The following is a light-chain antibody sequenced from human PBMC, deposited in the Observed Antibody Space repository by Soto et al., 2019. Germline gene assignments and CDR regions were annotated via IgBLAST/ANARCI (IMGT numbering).Light chain of an antibody. CDR2: WAS. J-gene: IGKJ1*01. V-gene: IGKV4-1*01. Sequence: DIVMTQSPDSLAVSLGERATINCKSSQSVLYSSNNKNYLAWYQQKPGQPPKLLIYWASTRESVFPDRFSGSRSGTDFTLTIICLQAEDVTVYYCQQYYSPPPAFGQGTKVEIK. CDR1: QSVLYSSNNKNY. CDR3: QQYYSPPPA.